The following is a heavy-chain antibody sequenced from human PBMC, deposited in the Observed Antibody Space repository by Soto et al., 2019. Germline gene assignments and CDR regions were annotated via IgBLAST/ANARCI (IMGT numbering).Heavy chain of an antibody. J-gene: IGHJ3*02. CDR1: GGSISDYY. Sequence: LSLTCAVYGGSISDYYWGWIRQPPGKGLEWIGEIDHSGTTNYNPSLKSRATISVDTSKKQFSLKLSSVTAADTAAYYCAREVYVWGSYRYARDAFDIWGRGTVVTVSS. CDR2: IDHSGTT. V-gene: IGHV4-34*01. D-gene: IGHD3-16*02. CDR3: AREVYVWGSYRYARDAFDI.